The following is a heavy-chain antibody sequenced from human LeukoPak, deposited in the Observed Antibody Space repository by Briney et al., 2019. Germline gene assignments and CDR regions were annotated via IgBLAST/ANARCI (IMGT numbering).Heavy chain of an antibody. V-gene: IGHV3-74*01. CDR1: GFPFSDYA. CDR3: ARAAAGSFDY. Sequence: GGSLRLSCAASGFPFSDYAMTWVRQTPGKGLVWASRMNSDASSTSSADSVKGRFTISRDNAKNTMYLQMNSLRAEDTAVYYCARAAAGSFDYWGQGTLVTVSS. J-gene: IGHJ4*02. CDR2: MNSDASST. D-gene: IGHD6-13*01.